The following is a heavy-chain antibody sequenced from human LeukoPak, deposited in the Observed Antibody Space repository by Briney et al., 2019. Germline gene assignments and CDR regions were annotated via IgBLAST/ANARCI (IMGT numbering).Heavy chain of an antibody. Sequence: GGSLRLSCAASGFTFSSYGMHWVRQAPGKGLEWVAIISYDGSNKYYADSVKGRFTISRDNSKNTLYLQMHSLRAEDTAVYYCVRDNPRCCGVVPANIDDSWGQGTLVTVSS. CDR2: ISYDGSNK. V-gene: IGHV3-30*03. CDR3: VRDNPRCCGVVPANIDDS. J-gene: IGHJ4*02. CDR1: GFTFSSYG. D-gene: IGHD2-15*01.